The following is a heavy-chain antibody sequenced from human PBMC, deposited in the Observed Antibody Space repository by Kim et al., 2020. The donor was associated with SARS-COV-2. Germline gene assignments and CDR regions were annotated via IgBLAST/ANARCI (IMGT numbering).Heavy chain of an antibody. D-gene: IGHD2-8*02. J-gene: IGHJ5*02. Sequence: SETLSLTCAVSGGSISSGGYSWSWIRQPPGKGLEWIGYIYHSGSTYYNTSLKSRVTISVDRSKSQFSLKLSSVTAADTAVYYCARGLTGSGNNWFDPWGQGALVTVSS. CDR1: GGSISSGGYS. V-gene: IGHV4-30-2*01. CDR2: IYHSGST. CDR3: ARGLTGSGNNWFDP.